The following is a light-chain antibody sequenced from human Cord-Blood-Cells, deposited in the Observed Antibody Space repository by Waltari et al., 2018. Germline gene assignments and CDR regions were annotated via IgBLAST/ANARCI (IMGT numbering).Light chain of an antibody. CDR1: SSDVGGYNY. J-gene: IGLJ1*01. V-gene: IGLV2-8*01. Sequence: QSALTQPPSASGSPGQSVTISCTGTSSDVGGYNYVSWYQQHPGKAPKLMIYEVSKRPSGGPDRFSGSKSGNTASLTVSGLQAEDEADYYCSSYAGSNINYVFGTGTKVTVL. CDR3: SSYAGSNINYV. CDR2: EVS.